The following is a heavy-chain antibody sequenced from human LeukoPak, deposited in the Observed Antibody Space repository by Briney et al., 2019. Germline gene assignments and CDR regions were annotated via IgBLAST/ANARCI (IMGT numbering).Heavy chain of an antibody. CDR3: ARDLGGSGNYYPYFDC. D-gene: IGHD3-10*01. CDR1: RFTFSSYA. CDR2: ISGSGGST. J-gene: IGHJ4*02. Sequence: GGSLRLSCAASRFTFSSYAMNWVRQAPGKGLEWVSVISGSGGSTSYADSVEGRFTISRDNSKNTLYLQMNSLRAEDTAVYYCARDLGGSGNYYPYFDCRGQGTLVTVSS. V-gene: IGHV3-23*01.